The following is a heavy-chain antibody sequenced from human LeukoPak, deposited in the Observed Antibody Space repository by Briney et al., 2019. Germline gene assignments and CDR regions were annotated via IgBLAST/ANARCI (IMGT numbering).Heavy chain of an antibody. V-gene: IGHV3-11*01. D-gene: IGHD6-6*01. CDR2: TSSSGSTI. CDR3: ARTGRYSSSPHFDY. Sequence: PGGSLRLSCAASGFTFSDYYMSWIRQAPGKGLEWVSYTSSSGSTIYYADSVKGRFTISRDNAKNSLYLQMNSLRAEDTAVYYCARTGRYSSSPHFDYWGQGTLVTVSS. J-gene: IGHJ4*02. CDR1: GFTFSDYY.